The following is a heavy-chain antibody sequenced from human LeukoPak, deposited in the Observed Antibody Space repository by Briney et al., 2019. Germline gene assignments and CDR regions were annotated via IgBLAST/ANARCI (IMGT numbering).Heavy chain of an antibody. CDR2: INHSGST. CDR1: GGSFSGYY. J-gene: IGHJ5*02. CDR3: ARLRVVPAAIFFRWFDP. Sequence: PSETLSLTCAVYGGSFSGYYWSWIRQPPGKGLEWIGEINHSGSTNYNPSLKSRVTISVDTSKNQFSLKLSSVTAADTAVYYCARLRVVPAAIFFRWFDPWGQGTLVTVSS. V-gene: IGHV4-34*01. D-gene: IGHD2-2*01.